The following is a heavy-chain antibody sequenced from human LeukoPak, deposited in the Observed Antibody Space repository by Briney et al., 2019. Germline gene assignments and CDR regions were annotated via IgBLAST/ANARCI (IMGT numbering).Heavy chain of an antibody. J-gene: IGHJ5*02. V-gene: IGHV1-18*01. CDR2: ISAYSDNT. CDR1: GYTFTSYG. D-gene: IGHD6-13*01. Sequence: ASVKVSCKASGYTFTSYGISWVRQAPGQGLEWMGWISAYSDNTNFAQKLQGRVTMTADTSTSTAYMELRSLRSDDTAVYYCARGSSVAAAGYNWFDPWGQGTLVTVSS. CDR3: ARGSSVAAAGYNWFDP.